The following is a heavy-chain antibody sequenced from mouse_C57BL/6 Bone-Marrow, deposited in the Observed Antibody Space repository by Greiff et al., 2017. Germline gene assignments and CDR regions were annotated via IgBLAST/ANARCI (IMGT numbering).Heavy chain of an antibody. CDR3: ARYDYFCDY. V-gene: IGHV1-80*01. J-gene: IGHJ2*01. D-gene: IGHD2-4*01. CDR2: ISPGDGDT. Sequence: QVQLQQSGAELVQPGASVKLSCIASGYAFSSYWLNWVTQRPGKGLEWIGQISPGDGDTNYNGKFKGKATRTADKSSSTAYLPLSSLTSEDSAVYYCARYDYFCDYWGQGTTLTGSS. CDR1: GYAFSSYW.